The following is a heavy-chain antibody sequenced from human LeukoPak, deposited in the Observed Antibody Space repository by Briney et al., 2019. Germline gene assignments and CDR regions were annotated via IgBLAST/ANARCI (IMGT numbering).Heavy chain of an antibody. J-gene: IGHJ3*02. D-gene: IGHD3-3*01. V-gene: IGHV3-21*04. CDR2: ISSSSRYI. Sequence: GGTLSLSCAASGFTFSSYSLNWVRQAPGKGLEWFSSISSSSRYIYYADSVKGRFTISRDNSKNKLYLQMNSLGAEDTAVYYCAKDGPYWYYDFWSGYFGAFDIWGQGTMVTVSS. CDR1: GFTFSSYS. CDR3: AKDGPYWYYDFWSGYFGAFDI.